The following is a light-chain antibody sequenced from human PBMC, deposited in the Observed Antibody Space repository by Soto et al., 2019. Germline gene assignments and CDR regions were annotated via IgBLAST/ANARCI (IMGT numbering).Light chain of an antibody. CDR1: GSSIGTNT. J-gene: IGLJ2*01. V-gene: IGLV1-44*01. CDR2: GNN. Sequence: QPVLTQPPSASGTPGQRVTISRSGSGSSIGTNTVNWYRQLPGTAPKLLIYGNNQRPSGVPDRFSGSKSGTPASLAISGLQSEDEADYYCAAWDGSLNNVLFGGGTKLTVL. CDR3: AAWDGSLNNVL.